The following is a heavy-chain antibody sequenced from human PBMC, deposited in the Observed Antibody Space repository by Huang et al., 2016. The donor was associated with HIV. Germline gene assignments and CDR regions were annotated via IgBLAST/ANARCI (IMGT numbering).Heavy chain of an antibody. V-gene: IGHV3-53*01. D-gene: IGHD6-13*01. CDR2: IYSGGNT. Sequence: IYSGGNTYYADSVKGRFTISRDNFKNTLYLQMNSLRVDDTAVYFCARDDPYEIGSSSWYGVFDYWGQGTLVTVSS. J-gene: IGHJ4*02. CDR3: ARDDPYEIGSSSWYGVFDY.